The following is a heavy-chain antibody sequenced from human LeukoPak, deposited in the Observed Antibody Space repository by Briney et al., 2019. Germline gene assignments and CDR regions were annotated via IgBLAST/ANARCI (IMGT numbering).Heavy chain of an antibody. V-gene: IGHV4-59*01. CDR1: GDSISSDY. D-gene: IGHD3-10*01. Sequence: NPSETLSLTCAVSGDSISSDYWSWVRQPPGKGLEWIGYIYYTGSTNYNPSLKSRVTISVDTSKNQFSLKLSSVTAADTAVYYCARDGLNTMVRGKIRYCYMDVWGKGTTVTISS. J-gene: IGHJ6*03. CDR2: IYYTGST. CDR3: ARDGLNTMVRGKIRYCYMDV.